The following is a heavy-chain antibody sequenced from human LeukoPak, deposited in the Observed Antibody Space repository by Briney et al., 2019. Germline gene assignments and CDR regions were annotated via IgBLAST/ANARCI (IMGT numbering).Heavy chain of an antibody. J-gene: IGHJ4*02. CDR1: GLTLSSYA. Sequence: GGSLRLSCAASGLTLSSYAMSWVRQAPGKGLEWVSAISGSGGSTYYADSVKGRFTISRDNSKNTLYLQMNSLRAEDTAVYYCAKDYCSSTSCTIFDYWGQGTLVTVSS. CDR2: ISGSGGST. D-gene: IGHD2-2*01. V-gene: IGHV3-23*01. CDR3: AKDYCSSTSCTIFDY.